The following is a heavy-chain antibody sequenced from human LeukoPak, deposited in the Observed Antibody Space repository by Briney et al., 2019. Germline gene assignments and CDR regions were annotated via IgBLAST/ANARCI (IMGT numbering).Heavy chain of an antibody. D-gene: IGHD6-13*01. Sequence: SETLSLTCTVSGGSISSYHWSWIRQPPGKGLEWIGYIYYSGSTNYNPSLKSRVTISVDTSKNQFSLKLSSVTAADTAVYYCASGGSSWDNWFDPWGQGTLVTVSS. V-gene: IGHV4-59*01. J-gene: IGHJ5*02. CDR3: ASGGSSWDNWFDP. CDR2: IYYSGST. CDR1: GGSISSYH.